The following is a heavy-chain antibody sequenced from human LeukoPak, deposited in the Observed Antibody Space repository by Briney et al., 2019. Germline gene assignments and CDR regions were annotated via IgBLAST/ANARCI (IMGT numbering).Heavy chain of an antibody. J-gene: IGHJ4*02. Sequence: SETLSLTCTVSGGSVSSGSYYWSWIRQPPGKGLEWIGYIYYSGSTNYNPSLKSRVTISVDTSKNQFSLKLSSVTAADTAVYYCAREGVYSSGNFDYWGQGTLVTVSS. CDR2: IYYSGST. CDR1: GGSVSSGSYY. D-gene: IGHD6-25*01. V-gene: IGHV4-61*01. CDR3: AREGVYSSGNFDY.